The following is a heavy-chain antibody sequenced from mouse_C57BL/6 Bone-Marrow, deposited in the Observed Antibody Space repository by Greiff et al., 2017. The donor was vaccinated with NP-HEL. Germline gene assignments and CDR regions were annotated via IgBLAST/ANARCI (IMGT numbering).Heavy chain of an antibody. CDR1: GYTFTSYW. D-gene: IGHD1-1*01. V-gene: IGHV1-5*01. J-gene: IGHJ3*01. Sequence: VQLQQSGTVLARPGASVKMSCKTSGYTFTSYWMHWVKQRPGQGLEWIGAIYPGNSDTSYNQKFKGKAKLTAVTSASTAYMELSSLTNEDSAVYYCTRVTTVVGETWFAYWGQGTLVTVSA. CDR2: IYPGNSDT. CDR3: TRVTTVVGETWFAY.